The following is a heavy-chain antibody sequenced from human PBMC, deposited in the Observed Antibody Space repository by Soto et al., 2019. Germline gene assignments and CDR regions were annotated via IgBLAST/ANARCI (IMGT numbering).Heavy chain of an antibody. V-gene: IGHV1-2*02. CDR2: INPNSGGA. J-gene: IGHJ5*02. CDR1: GYTFTGYY. Sequence: GASVKVSCKASGYTFTGYYMHWVRQAPGQGLEWMGWINPNSGGANYAQKFQGRVTMTRDTSISTAYMELSRLRSDDTAVYYCARDTTARVRYFDWLLPPGVTLDPWGQGTLVTVSS. D-gene: IGHD3-9*01. CDR3: ARDTTARVRYFDWLLPPGVTLDP.